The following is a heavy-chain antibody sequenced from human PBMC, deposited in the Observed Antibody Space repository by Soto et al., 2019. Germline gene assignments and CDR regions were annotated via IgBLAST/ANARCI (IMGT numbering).Heavy chain of an antibody. J-gene: IGHJ6*02. V-gene: IGHV3-48*02. CDR1: GFTFSSYS. CDR2: ISSSSSTI. D-gene: IGHD2-15*01. CDR3: ARDMDSVVVVAARSPYYYYGMGV. Sequence: PGGSLRLSCAASGFTFSSYSMNWVRQAPGKGLEWVSYISSSSSTIYYADSVKGRFTISRDNAKNSLYLQMNSLRDEDTAVYYCARDMDSVVVVAARSPYYYYGMGVWGQGTTVTVSS.